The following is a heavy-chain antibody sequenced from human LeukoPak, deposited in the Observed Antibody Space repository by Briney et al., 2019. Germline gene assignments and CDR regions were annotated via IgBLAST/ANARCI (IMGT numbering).Heavy chain of an antibody. V-gene: IGHV3-66*01. Sequence: PGGSLRLSCAASGFTVSSNYMSWVRQAPGKGLEWVSVIYSGGSTYYADSVKGRFTISRDNSKNTLYLQMNSPRAEDTAVYYCAAYSSSWPDALARDYWGQGTLVTVSS. D-gene: IGHD6-13*01. CDR1: GFTVSSNY. J-gene: IGHJ4*02. CDR3: AAYSSSWPDALARDY. CDR2: IYSGGST.